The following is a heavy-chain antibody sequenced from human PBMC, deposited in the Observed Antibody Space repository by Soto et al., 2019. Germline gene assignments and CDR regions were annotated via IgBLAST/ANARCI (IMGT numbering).Heavy chain of an antibody. CDR1: GGSISSSGYS. CDR3: ARGWTVIDRFYY. D-gene: IGHD2-21*02. V-gene: IGHV4-30-2*01. J-gene: IGHJ4*02. CDR2: IYHSGIA. Sequence: QLQLQESGSGLVKPSQTLSLTCAVSGGSISSSGYSWSWIRQPPGKGLEWIGYIYHSGIAYYNPSPXSXFTLTVDRSKNQFSLKLSSMTAADTAIYYCARGWTVIDRFYYRGQGTLVNVSS.